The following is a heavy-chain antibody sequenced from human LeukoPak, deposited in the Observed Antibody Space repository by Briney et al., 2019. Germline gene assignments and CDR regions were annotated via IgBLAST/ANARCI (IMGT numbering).Heavy chain of an antibody. CDR2: ISPYNGNT. CDR1: GYTFTTFG. V-gene: IGHV1-18*01. Sequence: GASVKVSCKASGYTFTTFGISWVRQAPGQGLEWMGWISPYNGNTNYAQKLQGRVTMTTDTSTSTAYMELRSLRSDDTAVYYCARAVGGDGGAQYVVRWFDPWGQGTLVTVSS. J-gene: IGHJ5*02. CDR3: ARAVGGDGGAQYVVRWFDP. D-gene: IGHD2-21*01.